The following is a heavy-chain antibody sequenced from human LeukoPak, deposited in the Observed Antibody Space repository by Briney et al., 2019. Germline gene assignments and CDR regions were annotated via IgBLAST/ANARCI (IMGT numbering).Heavy chain of an antibody. CDR1: GFAFDDSA. J-gene: IGHJ6*02. CDR2: IRGGGGNT. Sequence: PGGSLRLSCAASGFAFDDSAIHWVRQAPGEGLELVSLIRGGGGNTYYADTVKGRFTISRDNSKNSLYLQMNSLRTEDTAFYYCARAYGIAAAGGDYGMDVWGQGTTVTVSS. CDR3: ARAYGIAAAGGDYGMDV. D-gene: IGHD6-13*01. V-gene: IGHV3-43*02.